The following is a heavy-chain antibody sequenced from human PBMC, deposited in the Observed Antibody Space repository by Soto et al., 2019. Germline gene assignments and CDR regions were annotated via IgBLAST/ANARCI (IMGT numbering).Heavy chain of an antibody. D-gene: IGHD3-10*01. CDR2: INTGNGDT. J-gene: IGHJ6*02. V-gene: IGHV1-3*04. CDR1: GYTFSSYA. CDR3: ARYGRLAF. Sequence: QVQLVQSGAEVKKPGASVKVSCQASGYTFSSYAMHWVRQAPEQRLEWRRWINTGNGDTKYSQKFQGRATITRDTSATSAYRDLSSLATEGTAVYYGARYGRLAFWGRGTAVTVSS.